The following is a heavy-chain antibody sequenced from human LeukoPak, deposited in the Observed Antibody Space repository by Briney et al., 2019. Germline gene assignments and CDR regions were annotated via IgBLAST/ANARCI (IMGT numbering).Heavy chain of an antibody. Sequence: GASVKVSCKASGYRFPSYYIHWVRQAPGQGLEWMGWINPNNGATKYAQKFQGGVTLTTDTSLTTVFMELTWLTSDDTATYYCARDRGTDGTTFTLNFDCWGQGTLVTVSS. J-gene: IGHJ4*02. D-gene: IGHD1-1*01. CDR1: GYRFPSYY. CDR2: INPNNGAT. V-gene: IGHV1-2*02. CDR3: ARDRGTDGTTFTLNFDC.